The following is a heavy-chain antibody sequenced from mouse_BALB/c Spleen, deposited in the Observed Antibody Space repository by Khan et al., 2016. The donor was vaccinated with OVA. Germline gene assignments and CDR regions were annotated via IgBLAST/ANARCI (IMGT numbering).Heavy chain of an antibody. Sequence: EVELVESGGGLVQPGGSRKLSCAASGFTFSDYGMAWVRQAPGQGPEWVAFISDLEYTICFADTVKGRFTISRENANNTLYLEISRLRSEDTAIYYCARGGGTAPFAYWGLGTLVTVSA. CDR2: ISDLEYTI. V-gene: IGHV5-15*02. CDR3: ARGGGTAPFAY. CDR1: GFTFSDYG. J-gene: IGHJ3*01. D-gene: IGHD1-2*01.